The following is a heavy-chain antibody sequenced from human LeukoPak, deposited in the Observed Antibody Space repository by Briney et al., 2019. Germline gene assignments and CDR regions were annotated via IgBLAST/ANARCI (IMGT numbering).Heavy chain of an antibody. CDR3: ARGRGQQLVN. CDR2: INHSGCT. Sequence: SETLSLTCAVYGGSFSGYYWSWIRQPPGKGLEWIGEINHSGCTNYNPSLKSRVTISVDTSKNQFSLKLSSVTAADTAVYYCARGRGQQLVNWGQGTLVTVSS. J-gene: IGHJ4*02. V-gene: IGHV4-34*01. D-gene: IGHD6-13*01. CDR1: GGSFSGYY.